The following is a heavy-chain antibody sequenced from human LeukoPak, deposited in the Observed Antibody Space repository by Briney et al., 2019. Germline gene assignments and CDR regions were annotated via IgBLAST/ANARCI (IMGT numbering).Heavy chain of an antibody. CDR3: ARRDYSSSWKLGFDY. CDR1: GGSISSSSYY. V-gene: IGHV4-39*01. CDR2: LYYSGST. D-gene: IGHD6-13*01. Sequence: SETLSLTCTVSGGSISSSSYYWRWTRQPPGKGLEWIGSLYYSGSTYSNPTLKSRITISVDPSKNQFSLTLSSGAAADTAVYYCARRDYSSSWKLGFDYWGQGTLVTVSS. J-gene: IGHJ4*02.